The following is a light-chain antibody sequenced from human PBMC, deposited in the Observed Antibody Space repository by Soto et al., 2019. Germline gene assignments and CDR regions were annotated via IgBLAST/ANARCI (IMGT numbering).Light chain of an antibody. J-gene: IGKJ4*01. CDR2: DTS. Sequence: EIVMTQSPGTLSLSPGERATLSCRASQSVNTFLAWYQQKPGQTPRLLIYDTSKRATGIPGRFSGSGSGTDFTLTISSLEPEDFAVYYCQQRSNWPPALSFGGGTKVDIK. CDR3: QQRSNWPPALS. V-gene: IGKV3-11*01. CDR1: QSVNTF.